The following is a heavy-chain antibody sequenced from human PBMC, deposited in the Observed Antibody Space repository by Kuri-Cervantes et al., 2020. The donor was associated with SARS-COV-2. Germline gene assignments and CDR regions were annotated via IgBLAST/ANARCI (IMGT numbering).Heavy chain of an antibody. D-gene: IGHD1-26*01. CDR3: ARARIVGANVDAFDI. V-gene: IGHV1-2*02. CDR2: INPNSGGT. CDR1: GYTFTGYY. J-gene: IGHJ3*02. Sequence: ASVKVSCKASGYTFTGYYMHWVRQAPGQGLEWMGWINPNSGGTNYAQKFQGRVTMTRDTSISTDYMELSRLRSDDTAVYYCARARIVGANVDAFDIWGKGTMVTVSS.